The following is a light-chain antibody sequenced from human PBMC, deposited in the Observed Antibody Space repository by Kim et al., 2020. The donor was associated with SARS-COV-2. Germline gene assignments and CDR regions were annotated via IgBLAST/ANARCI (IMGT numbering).Light chain of an antibody. CDR1: ALPKQY. CDR3: QSADSSGTYVV. Sequence: SYELTQPPSVSVSPGQTARITCSGDALPKQYAYWYQQKPGQAPVPVIYKDSERTSGIPERFSGSSSGTTVTLTISGVQAEDEADYYCQSADSSGTYVVFG. V-gene: IGLV3-25*03. CDR2: KDS. J-gene: IGLJ2*01.